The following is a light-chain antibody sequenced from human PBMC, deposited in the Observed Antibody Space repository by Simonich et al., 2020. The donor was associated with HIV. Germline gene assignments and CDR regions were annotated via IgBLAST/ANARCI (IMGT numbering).Light chain of an antibody. CDR2: GAS. V-gene: IGKV3-20*01. J-gene: IGKJ2*01. Sequence: EIVMTQSPATLSVSPGERATLSCRASQSVSSNYLAWYQQKPGQAPRLLIYGASSRATGIPDRCSGSGSGTDFTLTISGLEAEDFAVYYCQQYGSSPQYTFGQGTKLEIK. CDR1: QSVSSNY. CDR3: QQYGSSPQYT.